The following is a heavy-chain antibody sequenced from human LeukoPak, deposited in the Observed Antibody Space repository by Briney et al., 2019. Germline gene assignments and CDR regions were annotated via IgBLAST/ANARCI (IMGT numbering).Heavy chain of an antibody. CDR3: VRNLAVAGTCFDS. CDR1: GFTFRNYW. D-gene: IGHD6-19*01. J-gene: IGHJ4*02. V-gene: IGHV3-7*03. CDR2: IKQDGSDR. Sequence: GGSLRLSCAASGFTFRNYWMSWVRQAPGTGLEWVANIKQDGSDRNYVTSVRGRFTISRDNAESSLYLQMNSLRAEDTAVYYCVRNLAVAGTCFDSWGQGTLVTVSS.